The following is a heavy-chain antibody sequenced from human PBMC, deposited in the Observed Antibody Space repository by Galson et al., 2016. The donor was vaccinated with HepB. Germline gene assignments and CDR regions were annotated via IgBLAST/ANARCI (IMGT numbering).Heavy chain of an antibody. J-gene: IGHJ4*02. Sequence: SVKVSCKASGGTPNNYAFNWLRQAPGQGLEWMGGITPIFGATTYAQNFRGRVTVTADESTNTTYMELSSLTSDDTAVFYCAINTQGKRLQLLSALDSWGQGTLVIVSS. D-gene: IGHD5-24*01. CDR1: GGTPNNYA. CDR2: ITPIFGAT. CDR3: AINTQGKRLQLLSALDS. V-gene: IGHV1-69*13.